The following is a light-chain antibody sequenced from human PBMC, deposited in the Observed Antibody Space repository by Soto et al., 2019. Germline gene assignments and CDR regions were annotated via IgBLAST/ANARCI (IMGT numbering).Light chain of an antibody. CDR2: ATS. J-gene: IGKJ1*01. Sequence: DIQMTQSPSSLSASVGDRVTITCRARQRISSLLNWYQQKPGKAPKLLIYATSNLQSGVPFRFSGGGSGTDYTLTIGSLQPEYFATYYCQQSYSTPRTFGQGTKVEIK. V-gene: IGKV1-39*01. CDR1: QRISSL. CDR3: QQSYSTPRT.